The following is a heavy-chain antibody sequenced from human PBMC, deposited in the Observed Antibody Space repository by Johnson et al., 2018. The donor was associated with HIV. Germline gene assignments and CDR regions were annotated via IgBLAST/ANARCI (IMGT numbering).Heavy chain of an antibody. D-gene: IGHD4-17*01. CDR1: GFTFSSYA. CDR3: ARELEFGDLRKNDAFDI. V-gene: IGHV3-30-3*01. J-gene: IGHJ3*02. CDR2: ISYDGSNK. Sequence: VLLVESGGGVVQPGRSLRLSCAASGFTFSSYAMHWVRQAPGKGLEWVAVISYDGSNKYYADSVKGRFTISRDNSKNTLYLQMNSLRAEDTAVYYCARELEFGDLRKNDAFDIWGQETMVTVSS.